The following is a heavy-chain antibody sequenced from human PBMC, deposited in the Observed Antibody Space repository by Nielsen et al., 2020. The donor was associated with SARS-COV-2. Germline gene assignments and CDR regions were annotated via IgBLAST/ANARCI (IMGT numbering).Heavy chain of an antibody. D-gene: IGHD6-13*01. V-gene: IGHV3-11*04. CDR3: ARDALYSSSWYAGAFDI. J-gene: IGHJ3*02. CDR2: ISSSSSTI. CDR1: GFTFSDYY. Sequence: LKISCAASGFTFSDYYMSWIRPAPGKGLEWVSYISSSSSTIYYADSVKGRFTISRDNAKNSLYLQMNSLRAEDTAVYYCARDALYSSSWYAGAFDIWGQGTMVTVSS.